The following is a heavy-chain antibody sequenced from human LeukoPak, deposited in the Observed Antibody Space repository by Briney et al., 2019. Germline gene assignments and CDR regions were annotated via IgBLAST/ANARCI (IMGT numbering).Heavy chain of an antibody. D-gene: IGHD3-10*01. Sequence: SETLSLTCTVSGGSISSSSYYWSWIRQPPGKGLEWIGEINHSGSTNYNPSLKSRVTISVDTSKNQFSLKLSSVTAADTAVYYCARGQIITIRGLNYYYYMDVWGKGTTVTVSS. V-gene: IGHV4-39*07. CDR2: INHSGST. CDR1: GGSISSSSYY. CDR3: ARGQIITIRGLNYYYYMDV. J-gene: IGHJ6*03.